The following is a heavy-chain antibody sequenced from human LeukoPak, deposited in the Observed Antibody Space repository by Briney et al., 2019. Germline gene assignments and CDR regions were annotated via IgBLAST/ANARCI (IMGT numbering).Heavy chain of an antibody. Sequence: SETLSLTCAVSGGSISSGGYSWSWIRQPPGKGLEWIGYIYYSGSTYYNPSLKSRVTISVDTSKNQFSLKLSSVTAADTAVYYCARAGYTAMAKRSYYYYYYMDVWGKGTTVTVSS. CDR2: IYYSGST. D-gene: IGHD5-18*01. CDR3: ARAGYTAMAKRSYYYYYYMDV. J-gene: IGHJ6*03. CDR1: GGSISSGGYS. V-gene: IGHV4-30-4*07.